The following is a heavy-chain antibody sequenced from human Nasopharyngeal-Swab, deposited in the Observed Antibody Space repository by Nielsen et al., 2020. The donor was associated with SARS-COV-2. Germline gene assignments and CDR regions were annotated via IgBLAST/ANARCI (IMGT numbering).Heavy chain of an antibody. CDR3: ASNNYGGGY. CDR1: GFTFSSYW. V-gene: IGHV3-7*01. J-gene: IGHJ4*02. Sequence: GESLKISCAASGFTFSSYWMSWVRQAPGKGLEWVANIKQDGGEKYYVDSVKDRFTISRDNAKNSLYLQMNSLRVEDTAVYNCASNNYGGGYWGQGTLVTVSS. CDR2: IKQDGGEK. D-gene: IGHD4-17*01.